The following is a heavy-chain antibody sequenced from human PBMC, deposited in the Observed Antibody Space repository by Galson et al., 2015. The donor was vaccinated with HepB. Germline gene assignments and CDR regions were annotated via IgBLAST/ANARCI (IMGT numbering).Heavy chain of an antibody. CDR2: ISYDGSNK. Sequence: SLRLSCAASGFTFSSYAMHWVRQAPGKGLEWVAVISYDGSNKYYADSVKGRFTISRDNSKNTLYLRMNSLRAEDTAVYYCARDRGYSSGWYDYWGQGTLVTVSS. J-gene: IGHJ4*02. V-gene: IGHV3-30*04. D-gene: IGHD6-19*01. CDR1: GFTFSSYA. CDR3: ARDRGYSSGWYDY.